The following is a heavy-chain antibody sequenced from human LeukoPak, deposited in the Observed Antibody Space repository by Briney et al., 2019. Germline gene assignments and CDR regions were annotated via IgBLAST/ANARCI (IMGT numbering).Heavy chain of an antibody. CDR1: GGSISSNNW. Sequence: PSETLSLTCAVSGGSISSNNWWSWVRQPPGKGLEWIGEIYHHGATNYNPSLKSRVTLSVDKSKNQFSLELSSVTAADTAVYYCARGGDYGDLRYFDYWGQGTLVTVSS. D-gene: IGHD4-17*01. V-gene: IGHV4-4*02. J-gene: IGHJ4*02. CDR2: IYHHGAT. CDR3: ARGGDYGDLRYFDY.